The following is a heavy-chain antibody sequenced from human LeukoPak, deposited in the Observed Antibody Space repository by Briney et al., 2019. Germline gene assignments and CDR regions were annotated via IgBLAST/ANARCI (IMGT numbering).Heavy chain of an antibody. Sequence: SETLSLTCTVSGGSISSYYWSWIRQPPGKGLEWIGEIDHSGSTNYNPSLKSRVTISVDTSKNQFSLKLSSVTAADTAVYYCASLLIYDSSGQPFDYWGQGTLVTVSS. CDR1: GGSISSYY. J-gene: IGHJ4*02. CDR3: ASLLIYDSSGQPFDY. CDR2: IDHSGST. D-gene: IGHD3-22*01. V-gene: IGHV4-34*01.